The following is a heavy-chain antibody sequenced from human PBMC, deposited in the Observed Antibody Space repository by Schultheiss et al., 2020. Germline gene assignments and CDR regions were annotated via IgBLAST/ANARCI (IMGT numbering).Heavy chain of an antibody. CDR1: GGSISSSSYF. CDR3: AIYSYGFDYFDY. V-gene: IGHV4-39*07. CDR2: IYYSGST. D-gene: IGHD5-18*01. J-gene: IGHJ4*02. Sequence: GSLRLSCAVSGGSISSSSYFWGWVRQPPGKGLEWIGSIYYSGSTYYNPSLKSRVTISVDTSKNQFSLKLSSVTAADTAVYYCAIYSYGFDYFDYWGQGTLVTVSS.